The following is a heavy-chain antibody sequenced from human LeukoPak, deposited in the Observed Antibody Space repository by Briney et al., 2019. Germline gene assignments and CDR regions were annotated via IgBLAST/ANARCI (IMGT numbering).Heavy chain of an antibody. CDR3: AKVNGYVES. CDR1: GFTFSSYT. V-gene: IGHV3-23*01. Sequence: GGSLRLSCAASGFTFSSYTMTWVRQAPGKGLEWVSAISGGGGSTYYADSVKGRFTISRDNSKNTLHLQMNSLRAEDTAVFYCAKVNGYVESWGQGTLVTVSS. CDR2: ISGGGGST. D-gene: IGHD5-12*01. J-gene: IGHJ5*02.